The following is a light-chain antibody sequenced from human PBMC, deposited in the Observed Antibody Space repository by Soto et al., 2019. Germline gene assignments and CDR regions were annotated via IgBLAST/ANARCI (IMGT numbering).Light chain of an antibody. CDR2: DAS. CDR1: QGISSA. Sequence: AIQLTQSPSSLSASVGDRVTITCRASQGISSALAWYQQKPGKPPNLLIYDASTLESGVPSRFSGSASRTDFTLTISSLQPEDLATYWCQNFDSYPLTFGVGTKVQIK. J-gene: IGKJ4*01. CDR3: QNFDSYPLT. V-gene: IGKV1-13*02.